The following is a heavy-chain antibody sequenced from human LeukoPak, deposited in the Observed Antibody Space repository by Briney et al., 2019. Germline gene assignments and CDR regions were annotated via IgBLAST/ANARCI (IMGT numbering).Heavy chain of an antibody. V-gene: IGHV1-69*05. CDR2: IIPIFGTA. CDR1: GGTFSSYA. J-gene: IGHJ4*02. Sequence: SVKVSCKASGGTFSSYAISRVRQAPGQGLEWMGGIIPIFGTANYAQKFQGRVTITTDESTSTAYMELSSLRSEDTAVYYCARGLGHPAGAGFYFDYWGQGTLVTVSS. CDR3: ARGLGHPAGAGFYFDY. D-gene: IGHD1-26*01.